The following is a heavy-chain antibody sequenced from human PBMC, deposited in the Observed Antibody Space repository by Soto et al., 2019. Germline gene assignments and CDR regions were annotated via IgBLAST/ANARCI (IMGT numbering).Heavy chain of an antibody. J-gene: IGHJ5*02. V-gene: IGHV4-30-4*01. Sequence: SWTXSLTCAVSGGCSFIRDYYLSWIRQPPGKVLEWIGYIYYSGITYHNPSLKSLVTISIESSKNQFSLNLRSVTAADKAVYYCASLRAQAGTNQLNSFEQWGQGTLATVSS. CDR2: IYYSGIT. CDR1: GGCSFIRDYY. D-gene: IGHD1-7*01. CDR3: ASLRAQAGTNQLNSFEQ.